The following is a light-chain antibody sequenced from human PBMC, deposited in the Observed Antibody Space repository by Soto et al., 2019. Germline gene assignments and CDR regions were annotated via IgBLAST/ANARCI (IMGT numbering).Light chain of an antibody. CDR3: QQYGSSLFT. J-gene: IGKJ3*01. V-gene: IGKV3-20*01. CDR1: QSVSSKY. CDR2: GTS. Sequence: DIVLTQSPGTMSLSPGERATLSCRASQSVSSKYLAWYQQKPGQPPRVLIYGTSIRATGIPERFSGGGSVTDFTLTITSLESEDLEVYYCQQYGSSLFTFGPGTKLDFK.